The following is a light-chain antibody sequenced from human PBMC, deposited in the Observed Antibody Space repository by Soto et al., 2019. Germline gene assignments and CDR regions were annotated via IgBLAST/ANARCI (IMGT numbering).Light chain of an antibody. CDR2: GAS. CDR1: QSVGSR. J-gene: IGKJ1*01. Sequence: MAQSPFTLSVFPFEIATLSCRASQSVGSRLAWYQQKPGQAPRLLIYGASNRATGIPARFTGSGSGTEVTLTISSLQSEDFAFYYCQQYNDWPRTFGLGTKVDI. V-gene: IGKV3-15*01. CDR3: QQYNDWPRT.